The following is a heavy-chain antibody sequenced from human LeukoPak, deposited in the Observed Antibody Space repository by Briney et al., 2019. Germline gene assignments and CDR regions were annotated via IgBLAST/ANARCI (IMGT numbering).Heavy chain of an antibody. CDR3: ARRGAAGLVDWFGP. CDR2: ITGSGDET. J-gene: IGHJ5*02. D-gene: IGHD6-13*01. V-gene: IGHV3-23*01. Sequence: GGSLRLSCAASGFVFSNYAMMWVRQAPGKGLEWVSSITGSGDETVYADSVKGRFTLSRDNSKNMLYLQMYSLRAEDTAIYYCARRGAAGLVDWFGPCGEGALGSVSP. CDR1: GFVFSNYA.